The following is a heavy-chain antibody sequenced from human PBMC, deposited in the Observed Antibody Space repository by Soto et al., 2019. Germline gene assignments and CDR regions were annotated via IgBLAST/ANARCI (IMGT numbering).Heavy chain of an antibody. D-gene: IGHD3-9*01. CDR2: ISSRGAGT. CDR1: GFTFSTYA. CDR3: AKGGLVYYDVLTDYYGDDFDY. Sequence: EVQLLESGGGLAQSGGSLRLSCAASGFTFSTYAMAWVRQVPGKGLEWVSSISSRGAGTYYADSVKGRFTISRDTSKSTLYLRMSSLRAEDTTVYYCAKGGLVYYDVLTDYYGDDFDYWGQGTLVTVSS. V-gene: IGHV3-23*01. J-gene: IGHJ4*02.